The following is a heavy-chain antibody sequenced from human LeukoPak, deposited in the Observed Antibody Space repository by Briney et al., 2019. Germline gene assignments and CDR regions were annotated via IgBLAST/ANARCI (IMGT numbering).Heavy chain of an antibody. CDR2: ISGRGDST. J-gene: IGHJ2*01. D-gene: IGHD6-13*01. CDR3: AKAIAAPVWYFDL. Sequence: GGSLTLSCAASRFTFSSYAMSWVRQAPGKGLEWVSPISGRGDSTYYADSVKGRFTISRDNSKNTLYLQMNTLRAEDTAVYYCAKAIAAPVWYFDLWGRGTLVTVSS. V-gene: IGHV3-23*01. CDR1: RFTFSSYA.